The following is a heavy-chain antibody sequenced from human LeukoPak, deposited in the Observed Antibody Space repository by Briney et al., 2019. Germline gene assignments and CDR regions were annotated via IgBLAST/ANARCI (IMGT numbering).Heavy chain of an antibody. CDR3: ARGRQWLRVMDV. V-gene: IGHV4-59*12. Sequence: SETLSLTCTVSGGSISSYYWSWIRQPPGKGLEWIGYIYYSGSTNYNPSLKSRVTISVDTSKNQFSLKLSSVTAADTAVYYCARGRQWLRVMDVWGKGTTVTVSS. CDR2: IYYSGST. CDR1: GGSISSYY. D-gene: IGHD6-19*01. J-gene: IGHJ6*04.